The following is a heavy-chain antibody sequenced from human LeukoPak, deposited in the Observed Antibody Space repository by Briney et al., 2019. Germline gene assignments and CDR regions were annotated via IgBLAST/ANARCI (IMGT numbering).Heavy chain of an antibody. CDR3: AKLGYCSGGSCYPIDAFDF. J-gene: IGHJ3*01. CDR1: GYSLTSYW. V-gene: IGHV5-51*01. D-gene: IGHD2-15*01. CDR2: IYPGDSDT. Sequence: TGESLKISCKGSGYSLTSYWIGWVRQMPGKGLEWMGIIYPGDSDTRYNPSFQGQVTISADKSITTAHLQWSSLKASDTAIYYCAKLGYCSGGSCYPIDAFDFWGQGTMVTVAS.